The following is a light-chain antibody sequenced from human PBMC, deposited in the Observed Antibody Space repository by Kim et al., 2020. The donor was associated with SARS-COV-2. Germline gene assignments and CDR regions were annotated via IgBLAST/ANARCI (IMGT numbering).Light chain of an antibody. CDR1: SNPVANPG. CDR3: SAWDSSLSAWI. CDR2: RNN. V-gene: IGLV10-54*04. J-gene: IGLJ2*01. Sequence: QTATLTCPGNSNPVANPGPARLQQHPGHPPKLLSYRNNSRPSGISDRFSASRSGGTASLTITGLQPEDEADYYCSAWDSSLSAWIFGGGTQLTVL.